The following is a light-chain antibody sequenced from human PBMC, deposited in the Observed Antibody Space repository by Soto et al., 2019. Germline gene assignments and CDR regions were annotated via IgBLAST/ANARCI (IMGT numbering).Light chain of an antibody. V-gene: IGLV2-14*01. J-gene: IGLJ2*01. CDR3: SSYTSSSTLVV. Sequence: QSVLTQPASVSGSPGQSITISWTGTSSDVGGYNYVSWYQQHPGKAPKLRIYEVSNRPSGVSNRFSGSKSGNTASLTISGLQAEDEADYYCSSYTSSSTLVVFGGGTQLTVL. CDR1: SSDVGGYNY. CDR2: EVS.